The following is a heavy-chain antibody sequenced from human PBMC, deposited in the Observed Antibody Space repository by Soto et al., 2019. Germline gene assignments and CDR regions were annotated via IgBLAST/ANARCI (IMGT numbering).Heavy chain of an antibody. CDR2: IYYSGST. V-gene: IGHV4-59*08. CDR3: ARRSQGIVARRPYYYYYYMDV. J-gene: IGHJ6*03. CDR1: GGSISSYY. D-gene: IGHD6-6*01. Sequence: QVQLQESGPGLVKPSETLSLTCTVSGGSISSYYWSWIRQPPGKGLEWIGYIYYSGSTNYNPSLNSRVNISVDTSNNQFSLKLSSVTAADTAVYYCARRSQGIVARRPYYYYYYMDVWGKGTTVTVSS.